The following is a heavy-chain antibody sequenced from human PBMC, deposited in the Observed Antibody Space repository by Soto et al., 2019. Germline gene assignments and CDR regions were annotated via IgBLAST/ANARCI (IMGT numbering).Heavy chain of an antibody. CDR2: IYYSGST. D-gene: IGHD3-10*01. CDR1: GGSISSYY. V-gene: IGHV4-59*08. CDR3: ARVWGGAFDF. Sequence: SETLSLTCTVSGGSISSYYWSRIRQPPGKGLKWIGYIYYSGSTNYNPSLKSRVTISVDTSKNQFSLKLSSVTAADTAVYYCARVWGGAFDFWGQGTMVTVSS. J-gene: IGHJ3*01.